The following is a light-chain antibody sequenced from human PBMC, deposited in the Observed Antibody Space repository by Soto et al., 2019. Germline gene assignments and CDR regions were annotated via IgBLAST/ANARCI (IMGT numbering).Light chain of an antibody. V-gene: IGKV3-15*01. CDR1: QTIYSN. CDR2: RAS. Sequence: IVMTPSPATLSVSPGERATLSCRAGQTIYSNVAWYQQRPGQAPRLLIYRASTRATGVPARFSGSGSGTEFTLTISSLQPDDFATYYCQQYNSYPWTFGQGTKVDIK. CDR3: QQYNSYPWT. J-gene: IGKJ1*01.